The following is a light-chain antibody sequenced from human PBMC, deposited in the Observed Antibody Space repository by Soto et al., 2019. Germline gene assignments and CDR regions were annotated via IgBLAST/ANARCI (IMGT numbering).Light chain of an antibody. V-gene: IGLV3-21*02. CDR1: NIGNKV. CDR2: DDT. J-gene: IGLJ3*02. CDR3: QVWHIGGFRV. Sequence: SYELTQPPSVSVAPGQTATVSCGGDNIGNKVVHWYQQKPGQAPVLVVYDDTYRPSGIPERFSGSNSGNTATLTINRVEAGDEADYYCQVWHIGGFRVFGGGTKLTVL.